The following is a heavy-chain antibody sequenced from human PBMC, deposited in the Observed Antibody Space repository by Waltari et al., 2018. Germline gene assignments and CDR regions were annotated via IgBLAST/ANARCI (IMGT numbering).Heavy chain of an antibody. J-gene: IGHJ4*02. CDR2: ISSSSSYI. CDR1: GFTFSSYS. Sequence: EVQLVESGGGLVKPGGSLRLSCAASGFTFSSYSMNWVRQAPGKGLEWVSSISSSSSYIYYADSVKGRFTISRDNAKNSLYLQMNSLRAEDTAVYYCARASHHYSSGWYGPCDYWGQGTLVTVSS. V-gene: IGHV3-21*01. D-gene: IGHD6-19*01. CDR3: ARASHHYSSGWYGPCDY.